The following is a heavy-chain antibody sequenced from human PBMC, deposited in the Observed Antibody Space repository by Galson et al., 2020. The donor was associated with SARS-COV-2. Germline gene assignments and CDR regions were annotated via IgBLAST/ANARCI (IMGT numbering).Heavy chain of an antibody. CDR2: ISYDGSNK. CDR1: GFTFSSYA. Sequence: GGSLRLSCAASGFTFSSYAMHWVRQAPGKGLEWVAVISYDGSNKYYADSVKGRFTISRDNSKNTLYLQMNSLRAEDTAVYYCAREHSPADEYQLLFPDAFDIWGQGTMVTVSS. CDR3: AREHSPADEYQLLFPDAFDI. V-gene: IGHV3-30-3*01. D-gene: IGHD2-2*01. J-gene: IGHJ3*02.